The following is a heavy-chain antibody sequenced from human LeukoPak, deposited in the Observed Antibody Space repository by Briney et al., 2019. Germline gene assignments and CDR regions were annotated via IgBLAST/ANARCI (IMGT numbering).Heavy chain of an antibody. V-gene: IGHV4-4*02. CDR3: ARGTGTEPER. J-gene: IGHJ4*02. CDR1: GGSISSSDW. D-gene: IGHD1-7*01. CDR2: IHHSGIT. Sequence: PSETLSLTCAVSGGSISSSDWWSWVRQPPGKGLEWIGEIHHSGITNFNPSLRSRVTMSVDRSKNQFSLKLSSVTAADTAVYYCARGTGTEPERWGQGTLVTVSS.